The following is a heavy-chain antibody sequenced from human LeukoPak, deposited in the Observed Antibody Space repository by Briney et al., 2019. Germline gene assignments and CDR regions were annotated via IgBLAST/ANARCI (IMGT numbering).Heavy chain of an antibody. D-gene: IGHD3-10*01. CDR1: GFTFSDYY. CDR2: ISSSGSTI. Sequence: GRSLRLSCAASGFTFSDYYMSWIRQAPGKGLEWVSYISSSGSTIYYADSVKGRFTISRDNAKNSLYLQMNSLRAEDTAVYYCARVSWFGSAADSWGQGTQVTVSS. J-gene: IGHJ4*02. CDR3: ARVSWFGSAADS. V-gene: IGHV3-11*04.